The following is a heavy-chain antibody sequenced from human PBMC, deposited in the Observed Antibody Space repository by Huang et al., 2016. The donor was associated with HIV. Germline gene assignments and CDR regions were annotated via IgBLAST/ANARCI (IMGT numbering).Heavy chain of an antibody. V-gene: IGHV4-34*01. D-gene: IGHD1-1*01. CDR3: ARERMMSWVDDHDAFDI. J-gene: IGHJ3*02. CDR1: GGSFSGYY. Sequence: QVPLQQWGAGLLKPSETLSLTCAVYGGSFSGYYWSWIRQSPGKGLEGIGEINHSGSTNYSPSLKSRLTISVDTSKKQFSLMLSSVTAADTAVYYCARERMMSWVDDHDAFDIWGQGTMVTVSS. CDR2: INHSGST.